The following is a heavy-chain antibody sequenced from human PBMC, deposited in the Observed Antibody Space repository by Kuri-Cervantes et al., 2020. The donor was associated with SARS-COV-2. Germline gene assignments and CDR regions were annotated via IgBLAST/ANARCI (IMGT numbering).Heavy chain of an antibody. CDR1: GFTFSNYG. CDR2: IWYDGTYK. V-gene: IGHV3-33*01. Sequence: GESLKISCVVSGFTFSNYGMHWVRQTPSRGLEWVAIIWYDGTYKYYADPVEGRLSISRDNSKNSLYLQMNNLRAEDTALYYCVRDYCSGGSCYGFDSWGQGTLVTVSS. D-gene: IGHD2-15*01. J-gene: IGHJ4*02. CDR3: VRDYCSGGSCYGFDS.